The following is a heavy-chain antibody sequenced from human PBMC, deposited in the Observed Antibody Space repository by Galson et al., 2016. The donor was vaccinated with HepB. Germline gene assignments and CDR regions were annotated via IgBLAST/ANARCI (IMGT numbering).Heavy chain of an antibody. CDR1: GYSLSELS. J-gene: IGHJ6*02. Sequence: SVKVSCKVSGYSLSELSMHWVRQAPGKGLEWMGGFDPEEGETVYAQKFQGRVTMTEDSSPDTAYMELSSLRSEDTAVYYCATVYGDYLGRFYYGMDVWGQGTTVTVSS. CDR2: FDPEEGET. V-gene: IGHV1-24*01. D-gene: IGHD4-17*01. CDR3: ATVYGDYLGRFYYGMDV.